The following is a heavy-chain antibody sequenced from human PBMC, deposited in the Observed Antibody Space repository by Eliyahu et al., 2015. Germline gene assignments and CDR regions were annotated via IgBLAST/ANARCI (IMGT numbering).Heavy chain of an antibody. CDR2: INDSGTS. J-gene: IGHJ6*02. V-gene: IGHV4-34*01. CDR3: ARGHCSGGSCYFGRGMDV. Sequence: QVQLQQWGAGLLKPSETLSLTCAVYGESFSGSYWSWVRQSPGKGLEWIGEINDSGTSNYNPSLKSRVTLSVDTSKSQFSLKLSSVTAADTAVYYCARGHCSGGSCYFGRGMDVWGQGTTVTVSS. CDR1: GESFSGSY. D-gene: IGHD2-15*01.